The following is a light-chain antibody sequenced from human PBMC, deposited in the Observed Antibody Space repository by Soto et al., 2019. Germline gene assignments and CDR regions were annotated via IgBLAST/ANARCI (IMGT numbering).Light chain of an antibody. CDR1: QDISNY. V-gene: IGKV1-33*01. Sequence: DIQMTQSQSSLSASXXDIIXITFQASQDISNYLNWYQQKPGKAPXXLIYDASNLETGVPSRFSGSGSGTDFTFTISSLQPEDIATYYCQQYDNLPTFGGGTKVDIK. CDR3: QQYDNLPT. CDR2: DAS. J-gene: IGKJ4*01.